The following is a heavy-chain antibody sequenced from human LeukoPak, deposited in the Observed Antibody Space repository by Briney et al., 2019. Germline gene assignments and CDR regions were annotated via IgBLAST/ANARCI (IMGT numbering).Heavy chain of an antibody. CDR1: GFTFTNYA. CDR3: AKDAANYPFFFDY. V-gene: IGHV3-23*01. D-gene: IGHD4/OR15-4a*01. J-gene: IGHJ4*02. Sequence: PGGSLRVSCAASGFTFTNYAMTWVRQAPGKGLEWVSSISGSDSKTYYADSVKGRFTISGDNAKNTVYLQMNSLRGEDTATYHCAKDAANYPFFFDYWGQGAPVTVSS. CDR2: ISGSDSKT.